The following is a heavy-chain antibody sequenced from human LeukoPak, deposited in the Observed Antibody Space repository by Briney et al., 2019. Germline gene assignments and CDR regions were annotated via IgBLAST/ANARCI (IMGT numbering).Heavy chain of an antibody. D-gene: IGHD4-17*01. CDR3: ASSGRSMTTVTYDDY. Sequence: SVKVSCKASGGTFSSYAISWVRQAPGQGLEWMGRIIPIFGTANYAQKFQGRVTITTDESTSTAYMELSSLRSEDTAVYYCASSGRSMTTVTYDDYWGQGTLVTVSS. J-gene: IGHJ4*02. CDR2: IIPIFGTA. V-gene: IGHV1-69*05. CDR1: GGTFSSYA.